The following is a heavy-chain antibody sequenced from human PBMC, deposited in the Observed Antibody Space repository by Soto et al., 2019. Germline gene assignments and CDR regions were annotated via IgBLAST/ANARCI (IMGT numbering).Heavy chain of an antibody. CDR1: GFTVTSSY. V-gene: IGHV3-53*02. CDR2: IYSGGSA. CDR3: ARRADY. J-gene: IGHJ4*02. Sequence: EVQLVETGGGLIQPGGSLRLSCAASGFTVTSSYMSWVRQAPGKGLEWVSVIYSGGSAYYADSVKGRFTISRDNSKNTPYLQMNGLRAEDTAVYYCARRADYWGQGTLVTVSS.